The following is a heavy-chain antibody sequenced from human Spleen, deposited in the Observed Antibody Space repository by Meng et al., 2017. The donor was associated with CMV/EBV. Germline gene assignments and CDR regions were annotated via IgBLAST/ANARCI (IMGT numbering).Heavy chain of an antibody. J-gene: IGHJ5*02. CDR2: IIPIFGTA. Sequence: SGGAVSASAISWLRQAPGQGLAWIGGIIPIFGTANYAQKFQGRVTITTDESTSTAYMELSSLRSDDTAVYYCAKVVDWGRSSRRFDPWGQGTLVTVSS. CDR1: GGAVSASA. V-gene: IGHV1-69*05. CDR3: AKVVDWGRSSRRFDP. D-gene: IGHD3-16*01.